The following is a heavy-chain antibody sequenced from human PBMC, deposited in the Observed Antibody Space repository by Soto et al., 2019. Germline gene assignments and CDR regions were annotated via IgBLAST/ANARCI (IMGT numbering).Heavy chain of an antibody. CDR1: GGSISSSSYY. V-gene: IGHV4-39*02. CDR2: IYYSGST. CDR3: AREESTAARGFDY. Sequence: KPSETLSLTCTVSGGSISSSSYYGGWSRQPPGKGLEWIGSIYYSGSTYYNPSLKSRLTISVDTSKNRFSLKLSSVTAAHTAVYYCAREESTAARGFDYWGQGTLVTVAS. J-gene: IGHJ4*02. D-gene: IGHD6-6*01.